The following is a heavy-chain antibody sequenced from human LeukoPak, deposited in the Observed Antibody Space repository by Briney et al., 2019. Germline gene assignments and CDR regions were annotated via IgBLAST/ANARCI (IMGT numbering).Heavy chain of an antibody. CDR2: ISYDGSHK. CDR3: AKDTWQLGEFQYYYYMDV. D-gene: IGHD6-6*01. V-gene: IGHV3-30*18. Sequence: GGSLRLSCAAPGFNLSTYGIHWVRQAPGKGLEWVAVISYDGSHKYYTHSVKGRFTISRDNSKNTVYLQMSSLRADDTAVYYCAKDTWQLGEFQYYYYMDVWGKGTTVTVSS. J-gene: IGHJ6*03. CDR1: GFNLSTYG.